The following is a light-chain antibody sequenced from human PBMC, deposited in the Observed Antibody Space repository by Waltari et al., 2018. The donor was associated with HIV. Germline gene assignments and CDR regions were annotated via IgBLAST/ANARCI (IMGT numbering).Light chain of an antibody. V-gene: IGLV1-44*01. CDR2: NNN. J-gene: IGLJ3*02. CDR1: SSNIGRDT. CDR3: ASWDGSLNGWV. Sequence: QSVLTQPPSASGTPGQRVTISCSGGSSNIGRDTVNWYQHLPGTAPKLRIYNNNRRPAGVPDRFAGSKSGTSASLAISGLQSEDEADYYCASWDGSLNGWVFGGGTKLTVL.